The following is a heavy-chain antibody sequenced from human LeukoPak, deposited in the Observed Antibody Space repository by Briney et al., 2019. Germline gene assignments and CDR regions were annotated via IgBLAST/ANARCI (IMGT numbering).Heavy chain of an antibody. V-gene: IGHV4-39*07. CDR1: GGPISSSSYY. D-gene: IGHD1-26*01. Sequence: SETLSLTCTVSGGPISSSSYYWGWIRQPPGKGLEWIGSIYYSGSTYYNPSLKSRVTISVDTSKNQFSLKLSSVTAADTAVYYCARDWFGWELLSDNYFNYWGQGTLVTVSS. J-gene: IGHJ4*02. CDR2: IYYSGST. CDR3: ARDWFGWELLSDNYFNY.